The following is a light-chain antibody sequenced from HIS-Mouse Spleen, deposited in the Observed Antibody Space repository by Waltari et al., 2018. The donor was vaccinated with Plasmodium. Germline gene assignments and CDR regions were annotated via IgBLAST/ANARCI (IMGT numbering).Light chain of an antibody. V-gene: IGLV2-14*03. J-gene: IGLJ3*02. CDR2: DVS. Sequence: QSALTQPASVSGSPGQSITISCTGTSSDVGGYNYVSWYQHQPGKAPKLMIYDVSNRPAGVSNRFSGSKSGNTASLTSSGLQAEDEADYYCSSYTSSSTWVFGGGTKLTVL. CDR3: SSYTSSSTWV. CDR1: SSDVGGYNY.